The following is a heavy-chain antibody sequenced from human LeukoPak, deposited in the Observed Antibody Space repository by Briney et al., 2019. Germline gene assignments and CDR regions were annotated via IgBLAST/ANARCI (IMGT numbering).Heavy chain of an antibody. CDR1: GFTVSSNY. CDR2: IYSGGST. Sequence: GGSLRLSCAASGFTVSSNYMSWVRQAPGKGLEWVSVIYSGGSTYYADSVKGRFTISRDNSKNTLYLQMNSLGAEDTAVYYCVRGGSVVGDDAFDIWGQGTMVTVSS. CDR3: VRGGSVVGDDAFDI. V-gene: IGHV3-53*01. J-gene: IGHJ3*02. D-gene: IGHD2-21*01.